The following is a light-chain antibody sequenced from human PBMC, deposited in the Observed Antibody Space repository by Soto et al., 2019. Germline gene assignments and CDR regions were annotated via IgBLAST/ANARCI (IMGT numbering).Light chain of an antibody. CDR3: QQYNNWPRT. CDR1: QSVGHN. CDR2: GAS. V-gene: IGKV3-15*01. Sequence: DIVMTQSPVTLSVSPGDRATLSCRASQSVGHNLAWFQQKPGQAPRLLIYGASAGATGIPDRFSGSGFGTEFPLTISSLQSEDLAVYYCQQYNNWPRTFGQGTKLEMK. J-gene: IGKJ1*01.